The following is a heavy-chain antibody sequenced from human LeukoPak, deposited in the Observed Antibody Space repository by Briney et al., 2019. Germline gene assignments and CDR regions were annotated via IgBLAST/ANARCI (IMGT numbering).Heavy chain of an antibody. CDR1: GGTFSSYA. J-gene: IGHJ4*02. V-gene: IGHV1-69*04. CDR2: IIPILGIA. Sequence: SVKVSCKASGGTFSSYAISWVRQAPGQGPEWMGRIIPILGIANYAQKFQGRVTITADKSTSTAYMELSSLRSEDTAVYYCGRSWDLLSHQDYWGQGTLVTVSS. CDR3: GRSWDLLSHQDY. D-gene: IGHD1-26*01.